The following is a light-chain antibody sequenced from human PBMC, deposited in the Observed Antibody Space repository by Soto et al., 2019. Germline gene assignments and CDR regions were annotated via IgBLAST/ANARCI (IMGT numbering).Light chain of an antibody. J-gene: IGKJ2*01. CDR2: WAS. CDR3: QQYYSSPYT. CDR1: QSVLYSSNNKNY. Sequence: DIVLTQSPDSLAVSLGERATINCRSSQSVLYSSNNKNYLAWYQQRPRQPPKLLIYWASTRESGVPDRFNGSGSGTDFTLTVTRLQAEDVAVYYCQQYYSSPYTFVQGTKLEIK. V-gene: IGKV4-1*01.